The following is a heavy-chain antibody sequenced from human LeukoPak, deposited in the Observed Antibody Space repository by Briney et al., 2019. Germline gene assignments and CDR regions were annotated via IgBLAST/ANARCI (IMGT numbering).Heavy chain of an antibody. CDR2: ISGSGGST. Sequence: GGSLRLSCAASGFTFSSYAMSWVRQAPGKGLEWVSAISGSGGSTYYADSVKGRFTISRDTSKKTLYLQMNSLRAEDTAVYYCGVSIAAAGTDYWGQGTLVTVSS. CDR1: GFTFSSYA. J-gene: IGHJ4*02. D-gene: IGHD6-13*01. V-gene: IGHV3-23*01. CDR3: GVSIAAAGTDY.